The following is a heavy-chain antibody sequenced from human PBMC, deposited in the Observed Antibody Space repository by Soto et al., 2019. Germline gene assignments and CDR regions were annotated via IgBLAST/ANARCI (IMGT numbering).Heavy chain of an antibody. CDR1: GGTFSGYA. CDR3: ARAQDCSGGSCYSPNAFDI. D-gene: IGHD2-15*01. CDR2: IIPIFGTA. Sequence: VNVSCKASGGTFSGYAISWVRQAPGQGLEWMGGIIPIFGTANYAQKFQGRVTITADESTSTAYMELSSLRSEDTAVYYCARAQDCSGGSCYSPNAFDIWGQGTMVTVSS. J-gene: IGHJ3*02. V-gene: IGHV1-69*01.